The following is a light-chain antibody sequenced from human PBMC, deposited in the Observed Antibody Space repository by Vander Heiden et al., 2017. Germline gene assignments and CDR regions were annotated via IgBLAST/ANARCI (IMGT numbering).Light chain of an antibody. V-gene: IGKV4-1*01. J-gene: IGKJ1*01. CDR1: RPVLSRYNTKNY. Sequence: VLTQSPDSLPASLREKATIDCNSSRPVLSRYNTKNYLAWYQQKPGQPPKLLIYGASIRECGVPDRFSGSGSGTDFTLTISSLQAEDVAVYYCQQHYSTRWTFGQGTKVEIK. CDR2: GAS. CDR3: QQHYSTRWT.